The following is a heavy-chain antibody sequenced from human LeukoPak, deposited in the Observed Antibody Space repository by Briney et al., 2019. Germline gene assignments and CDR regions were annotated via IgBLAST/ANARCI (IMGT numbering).Heavy chain of an antibody. CDR3: ARGPSSSSPYTGDY. J-gene: IGHJ4*02. CDR2: INPNSGGT. CDR1: GYTFTGYY. Sequence: ASVKVSCKASGYTFTGYYMHWVRQAPGQGLELMGWINPNSGGTNYAQKFQGRVTMTRDTSISTAYMELSRLRSDDTAVYYCARGPSSSSPYTGDYWGQGTLVTVSS. D-gene: IGHD6-13*01. V-gene: IGHV1-2*02.